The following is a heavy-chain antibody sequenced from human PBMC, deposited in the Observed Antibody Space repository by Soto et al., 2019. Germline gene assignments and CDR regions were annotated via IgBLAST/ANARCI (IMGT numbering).Heavy chain of an antibody. CDR2: ISYDGSNK. J-gene: IGHJ4*02. D-gene: IGHD3-10*01. V-gene: IGHV3-30*18. CDR3: AKDLVEFY. Sequence: GSLRLSCAASGFTFSSYGMHWVRQAPGKGLEWVAVISYDGSNKYYADSVKGRFTISRDNSKNTLYLQMNSLRAEDTAVYNCAKDLVEFYWGQETLVTVS. CDR1: GFTFSSYG.